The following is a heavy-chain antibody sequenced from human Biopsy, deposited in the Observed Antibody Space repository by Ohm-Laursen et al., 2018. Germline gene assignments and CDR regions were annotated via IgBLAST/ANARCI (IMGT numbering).Heavy chain of an antibody. CDR2: IDTINGGA. V-gene: IGHV1-2*02. Sequence: ASVKVSCKASGYTFTDYYVHWVRQAPGHGLEWMGWIDTINGGARYAQKFQGRVTMTRDTSISTAYMELSRLTSDGTAVYYCARERDPWGQGTLVTVSS. J-gene: IGHJ5*02. CDR1: GYTFTDYY. CDR3: ARERDP.